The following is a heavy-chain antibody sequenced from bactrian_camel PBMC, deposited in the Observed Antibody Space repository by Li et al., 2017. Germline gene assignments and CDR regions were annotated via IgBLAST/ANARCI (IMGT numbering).Heavy chain of an antibody. J-gene: IGHJ4*01. D-gene: IGHD4*01. Sequence: QVQLVESGGGSVQEGGSLRLSCAASGHLYSMNCIGWIRQAAGKEREGVAAIWLSGDNTYYADSVKGRFTISRDNARNTVYLQMNTLKPEDTAMYYCSAGEIDCLYDVKYLGLGTQVTVS. V-gene: IGHV3-3*01. CDR2: IWLSGDNT. CDR1: GHLYSMNC.